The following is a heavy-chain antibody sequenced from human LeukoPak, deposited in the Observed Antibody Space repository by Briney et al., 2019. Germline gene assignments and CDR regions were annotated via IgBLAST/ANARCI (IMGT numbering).Heavy chain of an antibody. Sequence: SETLSLTCAVSGYSISSGYYWGWIRQPPGKGLEWIGSIYHSGSTYYNPSLKSRVTISVDTSKNQFSLKLSSVTAAETAVYYCARLRYSGSYYPLFDYWGQGTLVTVSS. CDR2: IYHSGST. D-gene: IGHD1-26*01. J-gene: IGHJ4*02. CDR1: GYSISSGYY. V-gene: IGHV4-38-2*01. CDR3: ARLRYSGSYYPLFDY.